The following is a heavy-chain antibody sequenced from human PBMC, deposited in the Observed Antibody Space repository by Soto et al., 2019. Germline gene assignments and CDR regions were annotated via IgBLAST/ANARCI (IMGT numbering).Heavy chain of an antibody. Sequence: GGSLILSCAASGFTVSSNHMSWVRQAPGKGLEWVSVIYSGGYTYYADSVKGRFTISRDNSKNTVYLQMNSLRAEDTAMYYCVRGLDSTYWRMDVWGTGTTVTVSS. J-gene: IGHJ6*03. CDR2: IYSGGYT. CDR3: VRGLDSTYWRMDV. D-gene: IGHD4-4*01. CDR1: GFTVSSNH. V-gene: IGHV3-66*01.